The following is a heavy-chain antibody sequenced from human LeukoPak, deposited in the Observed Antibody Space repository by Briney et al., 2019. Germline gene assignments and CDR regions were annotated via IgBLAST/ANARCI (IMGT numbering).Heavy chain of an antibody. V-gene: IGHV1-69*05. CDR2: IIPIFGTA. CDR1: GGTFSSYA. Sequence: SVKVSCKASGGTFSSYAISWVRQAPGQGLEWMGGIIPIFGTANYAQKFQGRVTITTDESTSTAYMELSSLRSEDTAVYYCASAIHDYGESFDYWGQGALVTVSS. J-gene: IGHJ4*02. CDR3: ASAIHDYGESFDY. D-gene: IGHD4-17*01.